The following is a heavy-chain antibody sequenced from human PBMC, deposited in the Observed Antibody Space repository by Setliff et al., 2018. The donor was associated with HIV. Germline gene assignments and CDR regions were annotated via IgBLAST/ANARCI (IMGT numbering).Heavy chain of an antibody. CDR1: GFTFSHAW. CDR2: IKSKSDGGTT. V-gene: IGHV3-15*01. Sequence: GSLRLSCTASGFTFSHAWMSWVRQAPGKGLEWVAHIKSKSDGGTTNYAAPVEGRFAISRDDSKNTVYLQMNNLKTEDTAVYYCATKGRDVYTLEAPGWGQGTLVTVSS. D-gene: IGHD2-15*01. CDR3: ATKGRDVYTLEAPG. J-gene: IGHJ4*02.